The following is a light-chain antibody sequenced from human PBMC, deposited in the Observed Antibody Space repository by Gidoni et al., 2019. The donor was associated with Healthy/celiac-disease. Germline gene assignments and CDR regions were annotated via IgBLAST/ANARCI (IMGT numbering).Light chain of an antibody. CDR3: SSYTSSSTLV. Sequence: QSALTQPASVSGSPGQSITISCPGTSIDVGGYNYVSWYQQHPGKAPKLMIYEVSNRPSGVPDRFSGSKSGNTASLTISGLQAEDEADYYCSSYTSSSTLVFGGGTKLTVL. CDR2: EVS. V-gene: IGLV2-14*01. CDR1: SIDVGGYNY. J-gene: IGLJ3*02.